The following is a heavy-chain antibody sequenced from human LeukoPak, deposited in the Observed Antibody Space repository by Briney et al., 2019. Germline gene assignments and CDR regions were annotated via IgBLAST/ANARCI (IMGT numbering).Heavy chain of an antibody. Sequence: PGGSLRLSCAASGFTFRSYSMNWVRQAPGKGLEWFSTINANSVASSYAASVRGRFTISRDNSKSTLYLHLNTLRVEDTAVCYCAKPISGGLAVTADWFDPWGQGTLVVVSS. CDR3: AKPISGGLAVTADWFDP. V-gene: IGHV3-23*01. D-gene: IGHD6-19*01. J-gene: IGHJ5*01. CDR1: GFTFRSYS. CDR2: INANSVAS.